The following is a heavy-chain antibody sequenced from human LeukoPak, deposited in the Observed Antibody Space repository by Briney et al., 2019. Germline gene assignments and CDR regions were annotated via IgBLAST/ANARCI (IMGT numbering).Heavy chain of an antibody. J-gene: IGHJ4*02. Sequence: SETLSFTCTVSGGSISSYYWSWIRQPPGKGLEWIGNIYISGNTNYNPSLKSRVTISLDTSKNQFSLKLTSVTASDTAVYYCARGRWGGLWGQGTLVTVSS. V-gene: IGHV4-4*09. CDR2: IYISGNT. D-gene: IGHD3-16*01. CDR3: ARGRWGGL. CDR1: GGSISSYY.